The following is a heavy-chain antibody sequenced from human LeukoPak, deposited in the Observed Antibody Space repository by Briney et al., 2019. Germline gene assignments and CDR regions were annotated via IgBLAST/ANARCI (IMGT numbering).Heavy chain of an antibody. V-gene: IGHV1-69*04. J-gene: IGHJ4*02. CDR3: ARGPIVGAAIN. Sequence: ASVKVSCKASGGTFSSYAISWVRQAPGQGLEWMGRIIPILGIANYAQKFQGRVTITADKSTSTAYMELSSLRSEDTAVYYCARGPIVGAAINWGQGTLVTVSS. CDR1: GGTFSSYA. CDR2: IIPILGIA. D-gene: IGHD1-26*01.